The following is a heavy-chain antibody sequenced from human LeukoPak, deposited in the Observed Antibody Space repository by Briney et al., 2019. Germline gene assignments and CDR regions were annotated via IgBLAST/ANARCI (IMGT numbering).Heavy chain of an antibody. V-gene: IGHV3-66*01. CDR2: IYSGGNT. CDR3: ARAIYYYGSGPYYYYYMDV. Sequence: PGGSLRLSCAASGFTFSSYSMNWVRQAPGKGLEWVSVIYSGGNTYYADSVKGRFTISRDNSKNTLYLQMNSLRAEDTAVYYCARAIYYYGSGPYYYYYMDVWGKGTTVTVSS. J-gene: IGHJ6*03. D-gene: IGHD3-10*01. CDR1: GFTFSSYS.